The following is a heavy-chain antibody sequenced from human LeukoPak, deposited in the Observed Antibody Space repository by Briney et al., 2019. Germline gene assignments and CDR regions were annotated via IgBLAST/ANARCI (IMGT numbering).Heavy chain of an antibody. CDR3: ARGTGVPAVHNWFDP. D-gene: IGHD2-2*01. J-gene: IGHJ5*02. Sequence: SETLSLTCAVYGGSFSGYYWSWIRQPPGKGLEWIGEINHSGSTNYNPSLKSRLTMSVDTSKNQFSLKLSSVTAADTAVYYCARGTGVPAVHNWFDPWGQGTLVTVSS. CDR2: INHSGST. CDR1: GGSFSGYY. V-gene: IGHV4-34*01.